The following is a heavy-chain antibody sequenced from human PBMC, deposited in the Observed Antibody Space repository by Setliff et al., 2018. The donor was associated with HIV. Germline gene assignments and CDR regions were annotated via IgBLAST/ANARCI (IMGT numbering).Heavy chain of an antibody. CDR2: ISYSGNI. Sequence: PSETLSLTCTVSGGSISSSSYYWGWIRQPPGKGLEWIGSISYSGNIYYNASLKSRVTISLDTSKRQLSLRLTSVTAADTAVYYCARHVILLEWLSYFYMDVWGKGATVT. D-gene: IGHD6-19*01. CDR1: GGSISSSSYY. V-gene: IGHV4-39*01. CDR3: ARHVILLEWLSYFYMDV. J-gene: IGHJ6*03.